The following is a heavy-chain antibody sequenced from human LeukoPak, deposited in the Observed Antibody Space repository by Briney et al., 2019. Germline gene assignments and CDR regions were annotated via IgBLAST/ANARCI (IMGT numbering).Heavy chain of an antibody. J-gene: IGHJ4*02. V-gene: IGHV4-4*02. D-gene: IGHD1-26*01. CDR3: SRESGAFSPFGY. Sequence: SETLSLTCGVSGGSISSTNWWSWVRQPPGQELEWIGEISLSGVTNYNPSLKSRVTVSLDRSKNHLSLTLTSVTAADTAVYYCSRESGAFSPFGYWGQGTLVTVSS. CDR1: GGSISSTNW. CDR2: ISLSGVT.